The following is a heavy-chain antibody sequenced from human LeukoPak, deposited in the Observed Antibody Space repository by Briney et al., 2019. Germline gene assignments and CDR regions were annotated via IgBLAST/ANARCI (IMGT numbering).Heavy chain of an antibody. CDR2: INPNSGGT. CDR1: GYTFTGYC. J-gene: IGHJ4*02. Sequence: ASVKVSCKASGYTFTGYCMHWVRQAPGQGLEWMGRINPNSGGTNYAQKFQGRVTMTRDTSISTAYMELSRLRSEDTAVYYCARVRDDSSGPGFDYWGQGTLVTVSS. D-gene: IGHD3-22*01. V-gene: IGHV1-2*06. CDR3: ARVRDDSSGPGFDY.